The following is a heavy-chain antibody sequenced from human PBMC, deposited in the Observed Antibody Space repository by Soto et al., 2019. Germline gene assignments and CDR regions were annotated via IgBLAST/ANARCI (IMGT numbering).Heavy chain of an antibody. V-gene: IGHV1-69*02. Sequence: QVQLVQSGAEVKKPGSSVKVSCKASGGTFSSYTISWVRQAPGQGLEWMGRIIPILGIANYAQKFQGRVTITADKSTSTAYMELSSLRSEDTAVYYCARGCSSTSCYETAFDIWGQGTMVTVSS. D-gene: IGHD2-2*01. CDR1: GGTFSSYT. CDR2: IIPILGIA. J-gene: IGHJ3*02. CDR3: ARGCSSTSCYETAFDI.